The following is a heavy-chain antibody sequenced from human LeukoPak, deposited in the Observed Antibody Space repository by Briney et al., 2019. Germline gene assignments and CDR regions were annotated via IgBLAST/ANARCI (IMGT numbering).Heavy chain of an antibody. Sequence: GGSLRLSCAASGFAVINNYMSWVRQAPGGGLEWVSGISGDGYSTYYADSVKGRFAISRDNSKSTLYLQMNSLRAEDTAVYYCAKDFGRNLGGPGYWGRGTRVTVSS. D-gene: IGHD3-10*01. CDR3: AKDFGRNLGGPGY. V-gene: IGHV3-23*01. CDR2: ISGDGYST. J-gene: IGHJ4*02. CDR1: GFAVINNY.